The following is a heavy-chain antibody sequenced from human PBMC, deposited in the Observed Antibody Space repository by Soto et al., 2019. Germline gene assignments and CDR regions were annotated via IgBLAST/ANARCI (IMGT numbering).Heavy chain of an antibody. CDR1: CGNIVNTTYY. Sequence: LEMISLPCTVSCGNIVNTTYYWNWIRQPPGKGLEWIGSIYYSGSTYYNPSLKSRVTISVDTSKNQFSLKLSSVTAADTAVYFCARRSGYFPYVFDYWGNRTLVTVSS. V-gene: IGHV4-39*01. CDR2: IYYSGST. D-gene: IGHD3-22*01. J-gene: IGHJ4*01. CDR3: ARRSGYFPYVFDY.